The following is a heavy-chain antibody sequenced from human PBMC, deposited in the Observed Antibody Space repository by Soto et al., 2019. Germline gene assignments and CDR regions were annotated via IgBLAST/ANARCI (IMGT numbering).Heavy chain of an antibody. V-gene: IGHV4-31*03. CDR2: IYYSGST. CDR3: ARGYSGYPFDY. D-gene: IGHD5-12*01. Sequence: SETLSLTCTVSGGSISSGGYYWSWIRQHPGKGLEWIGYIYYSGSTYYNPSLKSRVTISVDTSKNQFSLKLSSVTAADTAVYYCARGYSGYPFDYWGQGTLVTVSS. J-gene: IGHJ4*02. CDR1: GGSISSGGYY.